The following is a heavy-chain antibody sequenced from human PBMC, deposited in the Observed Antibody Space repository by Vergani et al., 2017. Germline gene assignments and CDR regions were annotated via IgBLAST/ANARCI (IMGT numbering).Heavy chain of an antibody. V-gene: IGHV4-34*01. J-gene: IGHJ3*01. CDR3: ARRAERWETLLRDDFDV. CDR1: GGSLSGYY. Sequence: QVQLQQWGPGLLKPSETLSLTCAVYGGSLSGYYLRLIRLAPGKGLEWIGEIHHSGTNNYNPTLKRPFNVSIDTSRDHFSLKLRSVSAADTAVYFCARRAERWETLLRDDFDVWGQGTFVTVSP. CDR2: IHHSGTN. D-gene: IGHD1-26*01.